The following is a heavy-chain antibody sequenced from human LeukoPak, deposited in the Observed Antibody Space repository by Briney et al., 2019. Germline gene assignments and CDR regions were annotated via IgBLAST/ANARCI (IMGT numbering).Heavy chain of an antibody. V-gene: IGHV3-9*01. Sequence: GRSLRLFCAASGFTYRVYAMHWVRQARGKGLEWVLDISWNSGNIDYADSVRGRFIISREHDKNPLYLQMNSLRVEDTALYYCARGTFCSSNGCLPPYMDVWGQGTTVTVSS. CDR2: ISWNSGNI. D-gene: IGHD2-2*01. J-gene: IGHJ6*02. CDR3: ARGTFCSSNGCLPPYMDV. CDR1: GFTYRVYA.